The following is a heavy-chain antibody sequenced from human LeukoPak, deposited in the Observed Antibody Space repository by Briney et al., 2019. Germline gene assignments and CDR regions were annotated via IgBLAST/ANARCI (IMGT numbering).Heavy chain of an antibody. CDR3: ARALWLGEGFFDY. CDR1: GFIFSDYY. CDR2: IGSSGSTI. J-gene: IGHJ4*02. D-gene: IGHD3-10*01. Sequence: GGSLRLSCAASGFIFSDYYMTWIRQAPGKGLEWISHIGSSGSTIYYADSMKGRFTISRDNTKKSLYLQMNSLGAEDTAVYYCARALWLGEGFFDYWGQGTPVTVSS. V-gene: IGHV3-11*04.